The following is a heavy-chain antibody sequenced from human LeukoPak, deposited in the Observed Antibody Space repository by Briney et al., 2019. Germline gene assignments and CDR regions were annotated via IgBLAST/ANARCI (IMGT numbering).Heavy chain of an antibody. V-gene: IGHV4-30-2*01. J-gene: IGHJ4*02. CDR3: ARTSGSEYYFDY. CDR1: GGSISSGGYY. CDR2: IYHSGST. Sequence: SETLSLTCTVSGGSISSGGYYWSWIRQPPGKGLEWIGYIYHSGSTYYNPSLKSRVTISVDTSKNQFSLKLSSVTAADTAVYYCARTSGSEYYFDYWGQGTLVTVSS. D-gene: IGHD1-26*01.